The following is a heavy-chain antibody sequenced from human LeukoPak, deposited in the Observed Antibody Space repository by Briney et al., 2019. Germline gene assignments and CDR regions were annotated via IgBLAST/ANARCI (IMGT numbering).Heavy chain of an antibody. V-gene: IGHV3-30-3*01. CDR1: GFTFSSYA. CDR3: AKVKIAARPRAPDY. J-gene: IGHJ4*02. CDR2: ISYDGSNK. Sequence: GGSLRLSCAASGFTFSSYAMHWVRQAPGKGLEWVAVISYDGSNKYYADSVKGRFTISRDNSKNTLYLQMNSLRAEDTAVYYCAKVKIAARPRAPDYWGQGTLVTVSS. D-gene: IGHD6-6*01.